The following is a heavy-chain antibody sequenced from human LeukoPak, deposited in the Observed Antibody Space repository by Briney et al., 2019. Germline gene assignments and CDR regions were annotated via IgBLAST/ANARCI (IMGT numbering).Heavy chain of an antibody. J-gene: IGHJ4*02. CDR2: ISGSGGST. Sequence: LSGGSLRLSCAASGFTFSSYAMSWVRQAPGKGLEWVSAISGSGGSTYNADSVKGRFTISRDNSKNTLYLQMNSLRAEDTAVYYCAKERSSSWYARDDYWGQGTLVTVSS. CDR1: GFTFSSYA. CDR3: AKERSSSWYARDDY. V-gene: IGHV3-23*01. D-gene: IGHD6-13*01.